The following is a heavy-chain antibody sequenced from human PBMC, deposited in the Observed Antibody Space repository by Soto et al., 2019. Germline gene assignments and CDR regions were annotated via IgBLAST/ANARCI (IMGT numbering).Heavy chain of an antibody. Sequence: QVHLVQSGAEVKKPGSSVKVSCNPSGGIFNSYGISWVRQGPGQGLQWMGGINPLLGSTNYAEKFQGRLTITADDSRRTVYMELNNLRPEDTATYFCAKIRGRVYTTWGQGTLVTVSS. D-gene: IGHD3-10*01. J-gene: IGHJ5*02. CDR2: INPLLGST. CDR1: GGIFNSYG. V-gene: IGHV1-69*11. CDR3: AKIRGRVYTT.